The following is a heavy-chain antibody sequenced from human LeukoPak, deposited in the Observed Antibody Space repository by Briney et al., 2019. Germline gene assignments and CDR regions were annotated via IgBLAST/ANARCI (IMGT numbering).Heavy chain of an antibody. CDR3: ARGRLWTDDEDENYFDY. D-gene: IGHD3-10*01. CDR1: GGSISSYY. CDR2: IYYSGST. J-gene: IGHJ4*02. V-gene: IGHV4-59*12. Sequence: PSETLSLTCTVSGGSISSYYWSWIRQPPGKGLEWIGYIYYSGSTNYNPSLKSRVTISVDTSKNQFSLKLSSVTAADTAVYYCARGRLWTDDEDENYFDYWGQGTLVTVSS.